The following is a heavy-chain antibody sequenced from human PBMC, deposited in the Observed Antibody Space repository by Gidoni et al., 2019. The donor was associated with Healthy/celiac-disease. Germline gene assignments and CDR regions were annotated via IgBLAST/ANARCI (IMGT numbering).Heavy chain of an antibody. D-gene: IGHD3-16*01. CDR3: AREYEVYGMDV. CDR2: T. Sequence: TNYAQKFQGWVTMTRDTSISTAYMELSRLRSDDTAVYYCAREYEVYGMDVWGQGTTVTVSS. J-gene: IGHJ6*02. V-gene: IGHV1-2*04.